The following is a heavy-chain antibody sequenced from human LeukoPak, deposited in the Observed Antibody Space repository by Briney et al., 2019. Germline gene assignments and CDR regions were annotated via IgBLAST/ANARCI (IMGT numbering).Heavy chain of an antibody. D-gene: IGHD3-22*01. CDR1: GFTFSSYA. V-gene: IGHV3-30*01. CDR3: ARDSDGYPLKY. CDR2: ISYDGSNK. J-gene: IGHJ4*02. Sequence: GRSLRLSCAASGFTFSSYAMHWVRQAPGKGLEWVAVISYDGSNKYYADSVKGRFTNSRDNSKNTLYLQMNSLRAEDTAVYYCARDSDGYPLKYWGQGTLVTVSS.